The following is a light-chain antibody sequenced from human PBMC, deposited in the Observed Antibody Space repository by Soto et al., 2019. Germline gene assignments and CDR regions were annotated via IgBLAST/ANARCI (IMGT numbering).Light chain of an antibody. CDR3: SSYRSSSTYVV. J-gene: IGLJ2*01. V-gene: IGLV2-14*02. Sequence: QSALTQPASVSGSPGQSITISCTGTSSDVGSYNLVSWYQQHPGKAPKLMIYEGSKRPSGVSNRFSGSKSGNTASLTISGLQAEDEADYYCSSYRSSSTYVVFGGGTKVTVL. CDR1: SSDVGSYNL. CDR2: EGS.